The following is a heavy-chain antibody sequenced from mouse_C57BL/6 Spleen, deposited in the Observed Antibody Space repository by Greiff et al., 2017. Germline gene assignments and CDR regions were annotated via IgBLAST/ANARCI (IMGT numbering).Heavy chain of an antibody. Sequence: DVMLVESAGGLVQPGRSMKLSCTASGFTFRDYYMAWVRQVPEKGLEWVANINYDGSSTYYLDSLKSRFIISRDNAKNILYLQMSSLKSEETATYYCARDRSMDYWGQGTSVTVSS. CDR3: ARDRSMDY. V-gene: IGHV5-16*01. CDR2: INYDGSST. J-gene: IGHJ4*01. CDR1: GFTFRDYY.